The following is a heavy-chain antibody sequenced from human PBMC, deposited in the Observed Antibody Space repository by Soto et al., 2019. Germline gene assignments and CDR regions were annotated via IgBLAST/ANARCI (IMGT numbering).Heavy chain of an antibody. D-gene: IGHD4-17*01. V-gene: IGHV1-18*01. Sequence: QVQLVQSEGEVKKPGASAKVSCKASGYTFLSYGISWVRQAPGQGLEWMGWISTYSGDTEFAQNLQGQVIMTVDTSTTTAYMEPRSLRSYDTDVYYCASSVTPTDWIDSWGQGSLVTVSS. J-gene: IGHJ5*01. CDR3: ASSVTPTDWIDS. CDR2: ISTYSGDT. CDR1: GYTFLSYG.